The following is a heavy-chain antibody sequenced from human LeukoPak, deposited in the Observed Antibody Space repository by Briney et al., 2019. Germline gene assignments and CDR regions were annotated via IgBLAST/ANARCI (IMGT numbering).Heavy chain of an antibody. CDR3: AGLVVGTATIDY. J-gene: IGHJ4*02. CDR2: ISHSGRT. CDR1: GGPLTINSW. V-gene: IGHV4-4*02. D-gene: IGHD2-21*02. Sequence: SGTLSLTCDVSGGPLTINSWWSWVRQPPGKGLEWIGEISHSGRTNYNPSLKSRVTISVDTSKNQFSLKLNSVTAADTAVYHCAGLVVGTATIDYWGQGTLVTVSS.